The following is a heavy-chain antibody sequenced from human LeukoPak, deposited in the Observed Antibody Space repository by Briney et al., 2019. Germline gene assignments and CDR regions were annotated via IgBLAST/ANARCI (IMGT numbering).Heavy chain of an antibody. J-gene: IGHJ4*02. Sequence: GGSLRLSCAASGFIFNNYGLIWVRQAPGKGLEWVSAISNDGGGTNYADFVKGRFTISRDNSKNTLFLQMNSLRAEDTALYYCAKGSSGYFVYIWGQGSLVTVSS. V-gene: IGHV3-23*01. CDR3: AKGSSGYFVYI. D-gene: IGHD3-22*01. CDR1: GFIFNNYG. CDR2: ISNDGGGT.